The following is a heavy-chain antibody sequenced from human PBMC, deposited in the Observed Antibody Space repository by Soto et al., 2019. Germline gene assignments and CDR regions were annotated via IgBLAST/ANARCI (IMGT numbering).Heavy chain of an antibody. CDR1: GFTFSSYG. D-gene: IGHD5-18*01. V-gene: IGHV3-30*18. Sequence: ESGGGVVQPGRSLRLSCAASGFTFSSYGMHWVRQAPGKGLEWVAVISYDGSNKYYADSVKGRFTISRDNSKNTLYLQMNSLRAEDTAVYYCAKDLKVELWLRGYYYYGMDVWGQGTTVTVSS. CDR2: ISYDGSNK. J-gene: IGHJ6*02. CDR3: AKDLKVELWLRGYYYYGMDV.